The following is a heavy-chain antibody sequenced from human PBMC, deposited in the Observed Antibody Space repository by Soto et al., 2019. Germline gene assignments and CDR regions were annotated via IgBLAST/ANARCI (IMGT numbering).Heavy chain of an antibody. CDR2: ISASGGST. Sequence: PGGSLRLSCAASGFTFSSYVMSWVRQAPGKRLEWLRAISASGGSTYYADYVKGRFTISRDNSKNTLYLQMNSLRAEDTAVYYCAKDQSPRYYSSGYYWYWGQGTLVTFSS. CDR3: AKDQSPRYYSSGYYWY. V-gene: IGHV3-23*01. CDR1: GFTFSSYV. D-gene: IGHD3-22*01. J-gene: IGHJ4*02.